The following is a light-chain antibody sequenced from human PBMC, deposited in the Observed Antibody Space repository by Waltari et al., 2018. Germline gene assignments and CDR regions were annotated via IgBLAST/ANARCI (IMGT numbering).Light chain of an antibody. V-gene: IGKV3-20*01. Sequence: EIVLTQSPGTLSLSPGETATLSCRPSQTVVNNYLAWYQQRPGQAPRLLVYAAVTRASDVPDRFDARQSGSDFTLTIRNVEAEDFAIYYCQHYGASPGTFGQGTRVDVK. CDR3: QHYGASPGT. CDR1: QTVVNNY. CDR2: AAV. J-gene: IGKJ1*01.